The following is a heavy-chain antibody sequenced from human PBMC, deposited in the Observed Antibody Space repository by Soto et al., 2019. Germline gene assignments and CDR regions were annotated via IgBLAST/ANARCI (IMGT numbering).Heavy chain of an antibody. D-gene: IGHD1-7*01. CDR1: GFTFSSYG. V-gene: IGHV3-30*18. J-gene: IGHJ4*02. Sequence: QVQLVESGGGVVQPGRSLRLSCAASGFTFSSYGMHWVRQAPGKGLEWVAVISYDGSNKYYADCVKGRFTISRDNSKNTLYLQRNSLRAEDTAVYYCAKSGRGERRYNWNSHDYWGQGTLVTVSS. CDR2: ISYDGSNK. CDR3: AKSGRGERRYNWNSHDY.